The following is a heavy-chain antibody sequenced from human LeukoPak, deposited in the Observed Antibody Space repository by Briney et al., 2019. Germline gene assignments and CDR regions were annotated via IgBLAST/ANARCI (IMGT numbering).Heavy chain of an antibody. CDR2: ISGSGGST. Sequence: GGSLRLSCAASGFTFSSYAMSWVRQAPGKGLEWVSAISGSGGSTYYADSVKGRFTISRDNSKNTLYLQMNSLRAEDTAVYYCAADIPDVVVPAAIEDYWGQGTLVTVSS. V-gene: IGHV3-23*01. CDR1: GFTFSSYA. D-gene: IGHD2-2*02. CDR3: AADIPDVVVPAAIEDY. J-gene: IGHJ4*02.